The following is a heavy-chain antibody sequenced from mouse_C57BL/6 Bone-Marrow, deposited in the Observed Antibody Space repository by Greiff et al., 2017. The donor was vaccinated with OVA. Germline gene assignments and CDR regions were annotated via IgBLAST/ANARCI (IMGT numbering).Heavy chain of an antibody. CDR1: GFTFTDYY. CDR3: VKARGYWYFDV. Sequence: EVQGVESGGGLVQPGASLRLSCAASGFTFTDYYMSWVRQPPGKAPEWLASIRNKANGYTTEYTASVKGRFTISRDNSQNILYLQMNTLRAEDSATYYCVKARGYWYFDVWGTGTTVTVSS. CDR2: IRNKANGYTT. V-gene: IGHV7-4*01. J-gene: IGHJ1*03.